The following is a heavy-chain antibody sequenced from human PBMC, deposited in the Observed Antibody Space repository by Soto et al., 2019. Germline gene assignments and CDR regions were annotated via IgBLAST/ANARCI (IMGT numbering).Heavy chain of an antibody. CDR1: GFTFSSHE. CDR2: ISVVGSTK. V-gene: IGHV3-48*03. Sequence: PGGSLRLSCVASGFTFSSHEMKWVRQAPGKGLEWVSYISVVGSTKYYADSVKGRFTISRDNAKNSLYLQMKSLRAEDTAVYYCAKGIAVALYNWFDPWGQGTLVTVSS. CDR3: AKGIAVALYNWFDP. D-gene: IGHD6-19*01. J-gene: IGHJ5*02.